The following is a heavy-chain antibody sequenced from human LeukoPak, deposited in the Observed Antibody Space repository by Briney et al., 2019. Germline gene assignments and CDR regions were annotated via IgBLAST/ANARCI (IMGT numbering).Heavy chain of an antibody. CDR3: TTRTKYYDSSPGYFDY. CDR2: LKSNTDGGTT. D-gene: IGHD3-22*01. V-gene: IGHV3-15*01. Sequence: PGGSLRLSCAASGFTFSNAWMSWVRQAPGNGLEWVGRLKSNTDGGTTDHAAPVKGRFNISRDDPKNTLYLQMNSQKTDGTAVYYCTTRTKYYDSSPGYFDYWGQGTLVTVSA. J-gene: IGHJ4*02. CDR1: GFTFSNAW.